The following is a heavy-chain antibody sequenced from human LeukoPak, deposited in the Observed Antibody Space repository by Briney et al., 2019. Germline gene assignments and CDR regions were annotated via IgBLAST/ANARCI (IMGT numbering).Heavy chain of an antibody. D-gene: IGHD6-6*01. CDR2: INHDGSST. J-gene: IGHJ4*02. Sequence: GGSLRLSCATSGFTFTTFWMHWVRQAPGKGLVWVSRINHDGSSTNYADSVKGRFTISRDNAKNSLYLQMNSLRAEDTALYYCAREKDSSSLGNSFDYWGQGTLVTVSS. CDR1: GFTFTTFW. CDR3: AREKDSSSLGNSFDY. V-gene: IGHV3-74*01.